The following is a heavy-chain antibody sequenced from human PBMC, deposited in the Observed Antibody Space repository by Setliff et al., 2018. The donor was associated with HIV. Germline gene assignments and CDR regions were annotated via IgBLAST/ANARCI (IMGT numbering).Heavy chain of an antibody. CDR2: ISGYTGIT. CDR3: ARDAGTGGPGRWVDP. CDR1: GYTFTSYY. Sequence: ASVKVSCKASGYTFTSYYMHWVRQAPGQGLEYMGYISGYTGITHYAQSFQGRVTMTTDPSKYTAYMELRSLKYDDTAVYYCARDAGTGGPGRWVDPWGQGTMVTVSS. J-gene: IGHJ5*02. V-gene: IGHV1-18*04. D-gene: IGHD1-1*01.